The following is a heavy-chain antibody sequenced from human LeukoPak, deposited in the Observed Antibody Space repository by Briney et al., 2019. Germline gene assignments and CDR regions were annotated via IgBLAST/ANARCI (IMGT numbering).Heavy chain of an antibody. CDR3: AKDLGGYDSSGYYGDY. CDR1: GFTFSSYG. Sequence: PGGSLRLSCAASGFTFSSYGMHWVRQAPGKGLEWVAVISYDGSNKYYADSVKGRFTISRDNSKNTLYLQMNSLRAGHTAVYYCAKDLGGYDSSGYYGDYWGQGTLVTVSS. J-gene: IGHJ4*02. V-gene: IGHV3-30*18. CDR2: ISYDGSNK. D-gene: IGHD3-22*01.